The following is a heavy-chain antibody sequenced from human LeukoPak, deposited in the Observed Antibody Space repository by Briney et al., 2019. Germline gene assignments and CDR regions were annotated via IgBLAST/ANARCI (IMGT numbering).Heavy chain of an antibody. Sequence: ASVKVSCKASGYTFTGYYMHWVRQAPGHGLEWMGRINPNSGGTNYAQKFQGRVTMTRDTSISTAYMELSRLRSDDTAVYYCARTAGGNSHFDYWGQGTLVTVSS. J-gene: IGHJ4*02. CDR3: ARTAGGNSHFDY. CDR1: GYTFTGYY. V-gene: IGHV1-2*06. D-gene: IGHD4-23*01. CDR2: INPNSGGT.